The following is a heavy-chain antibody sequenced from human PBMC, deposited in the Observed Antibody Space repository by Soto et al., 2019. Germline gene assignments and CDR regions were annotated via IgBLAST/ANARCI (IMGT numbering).Heavy chain of an antibody. J-gene: IGHJ6*02. Sequence: PGGSLRLSCAASGFTFSSYWMSWVRQAPGKGLEWVANIKQDGSEKYYVDSVKGRFTISRDNAKNSLYLQMNSLRAEDTAVYYCARDRGYSYGPNYYYYYGMDVWGQGTTVTVSS. CDR3: ARDRGYSYGPNYYYYYGMDV. CDR2: IKQDGSEK. V-gene: IGHV3-7*01. D-gene: IGHD5-18*01. CDR1: GFTFSSYW.